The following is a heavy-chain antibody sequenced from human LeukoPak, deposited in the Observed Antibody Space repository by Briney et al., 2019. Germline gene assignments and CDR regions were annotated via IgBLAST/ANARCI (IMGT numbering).Heavy chain of an antibody. Sequence: PGGSLRLSCAASGFTFSSHGMHWVRQAPGKGLVWVSRINHDGSSTNYADSVKGRFTISRDNAKNTVYLQMNSLRAEDTAVYYCVRDWGYDSSGYWQKYFDTWGQGTLVTVSS. J-gene: IGHJ4*02. CDR3: VRDWGYDSSGYWQKYFDT. CDR2: INHDGSST. CDR1: GFTFSSHG. V-gene: IGHV3-74*01. D-gene: IGHD3-22*01.